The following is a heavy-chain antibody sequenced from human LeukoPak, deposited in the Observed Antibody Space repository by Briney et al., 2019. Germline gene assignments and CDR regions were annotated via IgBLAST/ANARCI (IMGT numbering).Heavy chain of an antibody. Sequence: ASVKVSCKASGGTFSSYAISWVRQAPGQGREWMGIINPSGGSTSYAQKFQGRVTMIRDTSTSTVYMELSSLRSEDTAVYYCARDLFSDCSGGSCYYRVHYYMDVWGKGTTVTVSS. D-gene: IGHD2-15*01. CDR2: INPSGGST. CDR1: GGTFSSYA. V-gene: IGHV1-46*03. CDR3: ARDLFSDCSGGSCYYRVHYYMDV. J-gene: IGHJ6*03.